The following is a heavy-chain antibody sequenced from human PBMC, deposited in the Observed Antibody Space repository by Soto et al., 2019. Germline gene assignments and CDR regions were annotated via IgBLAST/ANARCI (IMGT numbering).Heavy chain of an antibody. D-gene: IGHD1-7*01. Sequence: GGSLRLSCAASGFTFNSYSMNWVRQAPGKGLEWVSSISSSSSYISYADSVKGRFTISRDNAKNSLYLQMNSLRGDDTAVYYCARKIPADNWNFLPWFDPWGQGTLVTVSS. CDR3: ARKIPADNWNFLPWFDP. V-gene: IGHV3-21*01. J-gene: IGHJ5*02. CDR1: GFTFNSYS. CDR2: ISSSSSYI.